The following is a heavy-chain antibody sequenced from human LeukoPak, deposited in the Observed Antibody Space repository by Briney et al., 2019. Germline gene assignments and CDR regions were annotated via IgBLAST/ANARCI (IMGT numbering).Heavy chain of an antibody. CDR2: ISGAGSST. CDR1: GFPFNNYP. J-gene: IGHJ4*02. CDR3: AREGYSSAWYRN. Sequence: GGSLRLSCAASGFPFNNYPMNWVRQLPGGRLEWVSAISGAGSSTSYTDSVKGRFIISRDNSKNTLYLQMNSLRVGDTATYYCAREGYSSAWYRNWGRGTLVTVSS. D-gene: IGHD6-19*01. V-gene: IGHV3-23*01.